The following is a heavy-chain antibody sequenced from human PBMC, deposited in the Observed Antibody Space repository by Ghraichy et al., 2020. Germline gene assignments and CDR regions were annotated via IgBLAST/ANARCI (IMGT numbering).Heavy chain of an antibody. D-gene: IGHD1-14*01. V-gene: IGHV4-59*01. CDR2: IIYSGTT. CDR3: ARNRGSSSYDYYGMDV. J-gene: IGHJ6*02. Sequence: SETLSLTCSVSGGSIRRNYWSWIRQPPGKGLEWIGYIIYSGTTNYNPVLKSRVTLSVDTSKNQFSLTVWSVNAADTAVYYCARNRGSSSYDYYGMDVWGQGSTFTVS. CDR1: GGSIRRNY.